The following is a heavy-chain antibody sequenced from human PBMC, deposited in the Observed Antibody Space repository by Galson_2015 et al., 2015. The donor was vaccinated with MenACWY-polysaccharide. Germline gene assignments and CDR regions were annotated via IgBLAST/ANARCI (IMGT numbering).Heavy chain of an antibody. V-gene: IGHV3-30*02. Sequence: SLRLSCAASGFTFSSCGMHWVRQSPGKGPEWVAFIWDDGTHKYYTDSVKGRFTISRDNSKNTLFLQMSSLRAEDTAMYYCAKWDTTMVAFDYWGQGTLVTVSS. CDR3: AKWDTTMVAFDY. D-gene: IGHD5-18*01. J-gene: IGHJ4*02. CDR1: GFTFSSCG. CDR2: IWDDGTHK.